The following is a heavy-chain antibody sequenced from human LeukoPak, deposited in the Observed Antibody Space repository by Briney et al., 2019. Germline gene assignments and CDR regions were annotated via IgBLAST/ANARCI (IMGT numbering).Heavy chain of an antibody. CDR3: AKGGGYEAQYYYYYLDV. V-gene: IGHV3-30*02. CDR1: GFTFSDYG. CDR2: IRYEGNDK. Sequence: PGGSLRLSCAASGFTFSDYGMHWVRQAPGKGLEWVAFIRYEGNDKYYADSVKGRFTISRDNSKNTLYLQMKSLRAEDTAVYYCAKGGGYEAQYYYYYLDVWGKGTTVTISS. D-gene: IGHD5-12*01. J-gene: IGHJ6*03.